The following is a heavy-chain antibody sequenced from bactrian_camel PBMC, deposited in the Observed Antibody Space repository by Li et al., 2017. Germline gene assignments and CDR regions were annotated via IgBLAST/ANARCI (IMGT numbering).Heavy chain of an antibody. Sequence: HVQLVESGGGSVQAGGSLRLSCTASGFTFDDSDMGWYRQAPGNECELVSTISSDGSTYYADSVKDRFTISRDNARNTIYLQMNSLKPEDTALYYCAASLGRTYCSRAYYFLTPPSEFGFRGQGTQVTVS. V-gene: IGHV3S55*01. D-gene: IGHD2*01. CDR3: AASLGRTYCSRAYYFLTPPSEFGF. CDR2: ISSDGST. J-gene: IGHJ6*01. CDR1: GFTFDDSD.